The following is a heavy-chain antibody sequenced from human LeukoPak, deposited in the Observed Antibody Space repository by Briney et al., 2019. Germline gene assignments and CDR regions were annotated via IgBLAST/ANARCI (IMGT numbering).Heavy chain of an antibody. J-gene: IGHJ3*02. V-gene: IGHV4-59*01. CDR1: GGSISCYH. Sequence: SETLSLTCTVSGGSISCYHWSWIRQPPGKGLEWIGYIYYSGSTNYNPSLKSRVTISVDTSKNQFSLKLSSVTAADTAVYYCAGDSSGGAFDIWGQGTMVTVSS. D-gene: IGHD6-19*01. CDR3: AGDSSGGAFDI. CDR2: IYYSGST.